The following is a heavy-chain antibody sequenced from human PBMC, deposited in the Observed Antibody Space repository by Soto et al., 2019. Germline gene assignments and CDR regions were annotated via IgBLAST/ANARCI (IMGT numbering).Heavy chain of an antibody. J-gene: IGHJ4*02. V-gene: IGHV3-48*01. CDR1: GFTFSSYS. CDR3: ASTVFYDDSSGYPGY. CDR2: ISSSSSTI. D-gene: IGHD3-22*01. Sequence: GGSLRLSCAASGFTFSSYSMNWVRQAPGKGLEWVSYISSSSSTIYYADSVKGRFTISRDNAKNSLYLQMNSLRAEDTAVYYCASTVFYDDSSGYPGYWGQGTLVTVSS.